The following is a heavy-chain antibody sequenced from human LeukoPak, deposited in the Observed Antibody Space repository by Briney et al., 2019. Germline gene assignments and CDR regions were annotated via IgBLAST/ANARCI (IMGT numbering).Heavy chain of an antibody. CDR3: ARAAWNGGGGFDP. CDR2: VNHGGDT. J-gene: IGHJ5*02. D-gene: IGHD3-16*01. Sequence: SETLSLTCAVYNGSFSGYYWSWFRQYPPGGLEWIGEVNHGGDTNYNPSLGTRVAISLDPSKNHFSLKLRSVTAADTAVYNCARAAWNGGGGFDPWGQGTLVTVCS. CDR1: NGSFSGYY. V-gene: IGHV4-34*01.